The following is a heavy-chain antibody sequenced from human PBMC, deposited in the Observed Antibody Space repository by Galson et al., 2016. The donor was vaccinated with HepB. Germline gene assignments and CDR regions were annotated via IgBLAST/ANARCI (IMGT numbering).Heavy chain of an antibody. Sequence: SVKVSCKASGYTFTDFYIHWVRQAPGQGLEWMGWINPNSGGTDYAQKFQDWVTMTRDTSINTTYMGLTRLRSDDTAVYYCARGRYFDWMYWIDPWGQGTLATVSS. V-gene: IGHV1-2*04. CDR1: GYTFTDFY. J-gene: IGHJ5*02. CDR2: INPNSGGT. CDR3: ARGRYFDWMYWIDP. D-gene: IGHD3-9*01.